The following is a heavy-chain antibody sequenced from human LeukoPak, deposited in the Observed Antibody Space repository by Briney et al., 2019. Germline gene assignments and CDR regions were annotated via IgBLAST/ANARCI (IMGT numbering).Heavy chain of an antibody. CDR3: ARVYSPPYYYDSSGYYPFDY. CDR1: GFTFSTYT. D-gene: IGHD3-22*01. V-gene: IGHV3-48*04. J-gene: IGHJ4*02. Sequence: GGSLRLSCAASGFTFSTYTMDWVRQAPGKGLEWVSCISSSSTTIYYADSVKGRFTISRDNAKNSLYLQMNSLRAEDTAVYYCARVYSPPYYYDSSGYYPFDYWGQGTLVTVSS. CDR2: ISSSSTTI.